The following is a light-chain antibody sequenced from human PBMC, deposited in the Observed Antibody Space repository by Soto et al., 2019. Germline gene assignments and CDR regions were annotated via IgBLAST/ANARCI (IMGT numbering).Light chain of an antibody. CDR3: AAWDDSLNGVV. V-gene: IGLV1-44*01. Sequence: QSVLTQPPSASGTPGQRVTISCSGSSSNLGNNEDNWYQQLPGTAPKLLIYTSDQRPSGVPDRFSGSKSGTAGSLAIRGLRSEDEGDYYCAAWDDSLNGVVFGGGTKLTVL. J-gene: IGLJ2*01. CDR2: TSD. CDR1: SSNLGNNE.